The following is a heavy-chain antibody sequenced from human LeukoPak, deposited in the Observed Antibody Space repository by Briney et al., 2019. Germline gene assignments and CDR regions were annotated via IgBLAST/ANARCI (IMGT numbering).Heavy chain of an antibody. CDR2: IYPGDSDT. CDR3: ASPPTRECSSISCPLSY. V-gene: IGHV5-51*01. D-gene: IGHD2-2*01. Sequence: TRGESLKISCKGSGYSFTSYWIAWVRQMPGKGLEWMGIIYPGDSDTRHSPSFQGQVTISVDKSVSAAYLQRSSLKASDTAMYYCASPPTRECSSISCPLSYWGQGALVTVSS. CDR1: GYSFTSYW. J-gene: IGHJ4*02.